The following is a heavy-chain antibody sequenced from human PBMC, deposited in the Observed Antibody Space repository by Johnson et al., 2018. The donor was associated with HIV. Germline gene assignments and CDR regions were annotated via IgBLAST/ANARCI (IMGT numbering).Heavy chain of an antibody. J-gene: IGHJ3*02. Sequence: MQLVESGGGLVQPGGSLRLSCAASGFTFSSYAMSWVRQAPGKGLEWVSAISGSGCSTYYSDSVKGRFTISRDNSKNTLYLQMNSLRVEDTAVYYCARDQAGRGDAFDIWGQGTMVTVSS. V-gene: IGHV3-23*04. D-gene: IGHD6-13*01. CDR3: ARDQAGRGDAFDI. CDR1: GFTFSSYA. CDR2: ISGSGCST.